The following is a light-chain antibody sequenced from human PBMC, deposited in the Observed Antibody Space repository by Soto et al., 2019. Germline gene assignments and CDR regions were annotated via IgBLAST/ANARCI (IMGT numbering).Light chain of an antibody. Sequence: QPVLTQSPSASASLGASVKLTCTLSSGHSSYAIAWHQQQPEKGPRYLMKLNSDGSHSKGDGIPDRFSGSSSGAERYLTIYRLQSEDEADYYCQTWGTDIVVFGGGTKLTVL. CDR3: QTWGTDIVV. CDR1: SGHSSYA. CDR2: LNSDGSH. V-gene: IGLV4-69*01. J-gene: IGLJ2*01.